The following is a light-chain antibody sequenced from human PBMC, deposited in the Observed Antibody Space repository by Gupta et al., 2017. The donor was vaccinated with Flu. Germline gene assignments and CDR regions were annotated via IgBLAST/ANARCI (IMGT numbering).Light chain of an antibody. CDR3: QQVNSCPLT. Sequence: DIQLTQSPYFLSASVGDRVIITCRASQGIDSHLVWYQKKPGKATKLLIYATSTLQSGVPSRFSGSGSGTEFTLTIISLQPEDFATYYCQQVNSCPLTFGRGTKVEIK. CDR1: QGIDSH. J-gene: IGKJ4*01. V-gene: IGKV1-9*01. CDR2: ATS.